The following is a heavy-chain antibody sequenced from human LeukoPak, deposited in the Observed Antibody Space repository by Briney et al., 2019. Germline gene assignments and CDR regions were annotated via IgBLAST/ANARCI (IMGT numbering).Heavy chain of an antibody. CDR3: ARTYCGGDCYEYYFDY. CDR1: GGSISSYY. D-gene: IGHD2-21*02. V-gene: IGHV4-59*08. CDR2: IYYSGST. Sequence: SETLSLTCTVSGGSISSYYWSWIRQPPGKGLEWIGYIYYSGSTNYNPSLKSRVTISVDTSKNPFSLKLSSVTAADTAVYYCARTYCGGDCYEYYFDYWGQGTLVTVSS. J-gene: IGHJ4*02.